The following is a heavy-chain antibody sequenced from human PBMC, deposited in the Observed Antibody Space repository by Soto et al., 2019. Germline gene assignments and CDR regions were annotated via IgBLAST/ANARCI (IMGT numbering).Heavy chain of an antibody. J-gene: IGHJ3*02. CDR1: GFTFSSYS. CDR2: ISSSSSYI. CDR3: ARDMMAYDYIWGSYHHGAFDI. D-gene: IGHD3-16*02. Sequence: EVQLVESGGGLVKPGGSLRLSCAASGFTFSSYSMNWVRQAPGKGLEWVSSISSSSSYIYYADSVKGRFTISRDNAKNSLYLQMNSLRAEDTAVYYCARDMMAYDYIWGSYHHGAFDIWGQGTMVTVSS. V-gene: IGHV3-21*01.